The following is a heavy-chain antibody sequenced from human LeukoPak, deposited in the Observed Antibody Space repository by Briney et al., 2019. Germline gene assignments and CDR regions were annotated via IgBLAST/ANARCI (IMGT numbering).Heavy chain of an antibody. D-gene: IGHD1-26*01. CDR1: GFTFSSSW. CDR3: ARDVGGSLDY. CDR2: IKYDGSEE. J-gene: IGHJ4*02. V-gene: IGHV3-7*01. Sequence: GGSLRLSCVASGFTFSSSWMNWVRQAPGKGLEWVANIKYDGSEEYYVDSVKGRFTISRDNAQNSLYLQMNNLRAEDTAVYYCARDVGGSLDYWGQGTLVTVSS.